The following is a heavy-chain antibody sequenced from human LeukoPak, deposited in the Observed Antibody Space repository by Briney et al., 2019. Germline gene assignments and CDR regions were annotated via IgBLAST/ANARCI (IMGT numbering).Heavy chain of an antibody. CDR2: ISWNSGSI. V-gene: IGHV3-9*03. D-gene: IGHD2-2*02. Sequence: GVSLRLSCAASGFTFDDYAMHWVRQAPGKGLEWVSGISWNSGSIGYADSVKGRFTISRDNAKNSLYLQMNSLRAEDMALYYCAKDISPYCSSTSCYRGPFDYWGQGTLVTVSS. J-gene: IGHJ4*02. CDR3: AKDISPYCSSTSCYRGPFDY. CDR1: GFTFDDYA.